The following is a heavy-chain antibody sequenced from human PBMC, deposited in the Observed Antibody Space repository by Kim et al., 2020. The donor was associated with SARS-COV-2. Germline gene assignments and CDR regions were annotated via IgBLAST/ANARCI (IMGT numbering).Heavy chain of an antibody. Sequence: SETLSLTCAVYGGSFSGYYWSWIRQPPGKGLEWIGEINHSGSTNYNPSLKSRVTISVDTSKNQFSLKLSSVTAADTAVYYCARGSITIFGVVISWFDPWGQGTLVTVSS. CDR3: ARGSITIFGVVISWFDP. D-gene: IGHD3-3*01. CDR2: INHSGST. J-gene: IGHJ5*02. CDR1: GGSFSGYY. V-gene: IGHV4-34*01.